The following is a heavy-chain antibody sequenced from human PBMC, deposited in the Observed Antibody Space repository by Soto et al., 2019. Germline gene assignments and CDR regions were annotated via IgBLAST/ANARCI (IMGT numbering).Heavy chain of an antibody. CDR1: MDSVSSNSAA. V-gene: IGHV6-1*01. CDR3: ARVLLSARAAQLHYFDY. Sequence: SQTLSLTYAISMDSVSSNSAAWNWSRQSPSRGLEWLERTDYSSNCYNEYEVCVKDRIIINPDTSKTQLSLQLNSVTPEDTALYSCARVLLSARAAQLHYFDYWGQGTLVTVSS. J-gene: IGHJ4*02. CDR2: TDYSSNCYN. D-gene: IGHD2-15*01.